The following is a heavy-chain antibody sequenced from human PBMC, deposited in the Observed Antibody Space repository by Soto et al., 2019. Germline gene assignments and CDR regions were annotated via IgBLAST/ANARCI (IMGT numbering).Heavy chain of an antibody. V-gene: IGHV1-2*02. Sequence: ASVKVSCKASGYTFTGYYIHWVRQAPGQGLEWMGWINPNNGDTNYARKLQGRVTMTRDTSTSTAYMEMSSLTFDDTAVYYCARYSGYGFVFDYWGQGALVIVCS. CDR1: GYTFTGYY. J-gene: IGHJ4*02. CDR3: ARYSGYGFVFDY. D-gene: IGHD5-12*01. CDR2: INPNNGDT.